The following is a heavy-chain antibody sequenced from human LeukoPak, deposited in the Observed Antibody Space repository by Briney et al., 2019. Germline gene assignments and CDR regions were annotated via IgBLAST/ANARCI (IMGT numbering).Heavy chain of an antibody. D-gene: IGHD2-2*01. CDR1: GFTFSSYW. CDR3: ARVWTGVPFAARAFDI. CDR2: IDSDGISA. Sequence: GGSLRLSCAASGFTFSSYWMHWVRQAPGKGLVWVSRIDSDGISATYADSVKGRFTISRDNAKNTLYLQMNSLRAEDTAVYYCARVWTGVPFAARAFDIWGQGTVVTVSS. V-gene: IGHV3-74*01. J-gene: IGHJ3*02.